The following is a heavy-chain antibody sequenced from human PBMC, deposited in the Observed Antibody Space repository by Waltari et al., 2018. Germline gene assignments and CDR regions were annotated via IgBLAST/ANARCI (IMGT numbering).Heavy chain of an antibody. V-gene: IGHV4-34*01. CDR1: GGSFSGYY. J-gene: IGHJ6*02. CDR3: ARGQLAARSRVLGREGYYYGMDV. Sequence: QVQLQQWGAGLLKPSETLSLTCAVYGGSFSGYYWSWIRQPPGKGLAWIGEINHSGSTNYSPSRKSRVTRSGDTSKNQFCLKLSSVTAADTAVYYCARGQLAARSRVLGREGYYYGMDVWGQGTTVTVAS. D-gene: IGHD6-6*01. CDR2: INHSGST.